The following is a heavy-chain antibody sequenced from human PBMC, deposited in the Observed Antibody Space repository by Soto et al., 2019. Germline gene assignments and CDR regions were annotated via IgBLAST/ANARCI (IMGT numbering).Heavy chain of an antibody. J-gene: IGHJ6*02. Sequence: SETLSLTCAVYGGSFSGYYWSWIRQPPGKGLEWIGEINHSGSTNYNPSLKSRVTISVDTSKNQFSLKLSSVTAADTAVYYCARGKPSGGDYVLGVRPHLNRASRGMDVWGQGTKVTVSS. CDR2: INHSGST. CDR3: ARGKPSGGDYVLGVRPHLNRASRGMDV. V-gene: IGHV4-34*01. D-gene: IGHD4-17*01. CDR1: GGSFSGYY.